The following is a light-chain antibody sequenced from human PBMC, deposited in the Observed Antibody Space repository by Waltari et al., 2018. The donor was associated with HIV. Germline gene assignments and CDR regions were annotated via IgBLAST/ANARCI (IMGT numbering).Light chain of an antibody. V-gene: IGLV1-44*01. CDR3: AAWDDRLRRPV. CDR2: SNN. Sequence: QSVLTQPPSASGTPGQRVTISCSGSSSNTGSNPVTWYQQLPGTAPKLLLYSNNQRPSGVPDRFSGSKSGTSASLAISGLQSEDEADYYCAAWDDRLRRPVFGGGTKLTVL. CDR1: SSNTGSNP. J-gene: IGLJ2*01.